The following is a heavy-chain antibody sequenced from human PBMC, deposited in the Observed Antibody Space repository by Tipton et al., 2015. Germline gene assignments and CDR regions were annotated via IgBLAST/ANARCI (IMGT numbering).Heavy chain of an antibody. CDR3: AAHDSSLYYFDY. J-gene: IGHJ4*02. D-gene: IGHD3-22*01. Sequence: SLRLSCAASGFTFRNYWMSWVRQAPGKGLEWVASMKQDGSERYSVDSVKGRFTISRDNTKNSLYLEMNSLRAEDTAVYYCAAHDSSLYYFDYWGQGTLVTVSP. V-gene: IGHV3-7*01. CDR1: GFTFRNYW. CDR2: MKQDGSER.